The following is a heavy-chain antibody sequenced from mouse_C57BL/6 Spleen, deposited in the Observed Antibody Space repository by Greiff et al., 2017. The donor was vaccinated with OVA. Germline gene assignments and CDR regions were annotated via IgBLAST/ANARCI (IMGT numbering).Heavy chain of an antibody. V-gene: IGHV5-16*02. CDR3: ARRALTVYYFDY. J-gene: IGHJ2*01. CDR1: GFTFSDYY. D-gene: IGHD4-1*01. CDR2: INYDGSST. Sequence: EVKVVESEGGLVQPGSSMKLSCTASGFTFSDYYMAWVRQVPEKGLEWVANINYDGSSTYYLDSLKSRFIISRDNAKNILYLQMSSLKSEDTATYYCARRALTVYYFDYWGQGTTLTVSS.